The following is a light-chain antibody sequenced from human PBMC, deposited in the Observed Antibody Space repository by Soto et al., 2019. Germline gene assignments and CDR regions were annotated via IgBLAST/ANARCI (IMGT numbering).Light chain of an antibody. J-gene: IGKJ2*01. CDR2: GAS. CDR3: QQYGSSPPYT. Sequence: EIVLTQSPGTLSLSPGERATLSCRASQSVSSSYLAWYQQKPGQATRLLISGASSRATGIADRFSGSGSGTDFTLTISRLEPEDVAVYYCQQYGSSPPYTFGQGTKLEIK. V-gene: IGKV3-20*01. CDR1: QSVSSSY.